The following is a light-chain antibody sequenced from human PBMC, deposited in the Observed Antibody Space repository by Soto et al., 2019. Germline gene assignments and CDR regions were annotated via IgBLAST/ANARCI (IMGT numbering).Light chain of an antibody. J-gene: IGLJ2*01. CDR3: SSYTTSSTLV. Sequence: QSVLTQPASVSGSPGQSITISCTGTNSDVGSYNYVSWYQQHPGKAPKLLIYEVSNRPSGFSNRFSGSKSGNTASLTISGLQAEDEADYYCSSYTTSSTLVFGGGTKLTVL. CDR2: EVS. CDR1: NSDVGSYNY. V-gene: IGLV2-14*01.